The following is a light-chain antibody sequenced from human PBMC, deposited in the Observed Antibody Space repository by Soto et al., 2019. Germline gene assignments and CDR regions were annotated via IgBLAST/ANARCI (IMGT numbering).Light chain of an antibody. J-gene: IGKJ1*01. CDR2: EAS. CDR1: QGIRSS. V-gene: IGKV1-13*02. Sequence: AIQLTQSPSSLSASVGDRVTITCRASQGIRSSLAWFQQKAGNPPKVLIYEASVLENGVSSRFSGSGSGTDFTISISSLQPEDFATYYCQQFNSYPWTFGQGTTVEVK. CDR3: QQFNSYPWT.